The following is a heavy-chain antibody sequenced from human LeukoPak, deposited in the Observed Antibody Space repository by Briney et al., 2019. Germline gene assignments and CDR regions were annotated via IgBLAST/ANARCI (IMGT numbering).Heavy chain of an antibody. Sequence: PGGSLRLSCAASGLTVSSNYMSWVRQAPGKGLEWVSVIYSGGSTYYTDSVEGRFTISRHNSKNTLYLQMNSLRAEDTAVYYCARMADGDYFDYWGQGTPVTVSS. V-gene: IGHV3-53*04. J-gene: IGHJ4*02. CDR3: ARMADGDYFDY. D-gene: IGHD5-24*01. CDR2: IYSGGST. CDR1: GLTVSSNY.